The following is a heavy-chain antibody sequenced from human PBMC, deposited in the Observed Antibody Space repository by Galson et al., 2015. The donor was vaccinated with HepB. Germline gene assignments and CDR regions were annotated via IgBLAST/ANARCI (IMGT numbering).Heavy chain of an antibody. V-gene: IGHV3-11*01. CDR2: ISGSGDTI. Sequence: SLRLSCAPSGFIFSDYYMSWIRQAPGKGLEWVSYISGSGDTIYCADSVKGRFTISRDNAKKSLYLQMNSLRVDDTAIYYCARPGYGDYVVAHWGQGTMVTVAS. CDR3: ARPGYGDYVVAH. J-gene: IGHJ4*02. D-gene: IGHD4-17*01. CDR1: GFIFSDYY.